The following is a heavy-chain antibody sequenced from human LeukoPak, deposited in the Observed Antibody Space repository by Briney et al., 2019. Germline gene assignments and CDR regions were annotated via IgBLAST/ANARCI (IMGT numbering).Heavy chain of an antibody. CDR3: ARGLGEFIAMFDP. V-gene: IGHV3-30-3*01. Sequence: PGGSLRLSCAASGFTFSSYAMHWVRQAPGKGLEWVAVISYDGSNKYYADSVKGRFTISRDNSKNTLYLQMNSLRAEDTAVYYCARGLGEFIAMFDPWGQGTLVTVSS. CDR1: GFTFSSYA. D-gene: IGHD3-16*01. J-gene: IGHJ5*02. CDR2: ISYDGSNK.